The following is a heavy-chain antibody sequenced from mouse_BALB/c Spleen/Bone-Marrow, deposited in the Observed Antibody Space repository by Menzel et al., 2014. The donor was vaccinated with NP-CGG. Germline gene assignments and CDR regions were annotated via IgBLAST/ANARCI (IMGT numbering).Heavy chain of an antibody. J-gene: IGHJ2*01. CDR3: ARDRGYFDY. V-gene: IGHV5-9-4*01. CDR2: ISSGGSYT. Sequence: DVMLVESGGGLVKPGGSLKLSCAASGFTFSSYAMSWVRQSPEKRLEWVAEISSGGSYTYYPDTVTGRFDISRDNAKNTLYLEMSSLRSEDTAMYYCARDRGYFDYWGQGTTLTVSS. CDR1: GFTFSSYA. D-gene: IGHD3-1*01.